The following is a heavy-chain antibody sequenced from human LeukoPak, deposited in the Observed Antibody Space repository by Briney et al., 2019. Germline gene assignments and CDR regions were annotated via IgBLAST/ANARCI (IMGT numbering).Heavy chain of an antibody. CDR2: ISSSSSYI. Sequence: GGSLRLSCAASGFTFSSYEMNWVRQAPGKGLEWVSSISSSSSYIYYADSVKGRFTISRDNAKNSLYLQMNSLRAEDTAVYYCARDQSPYCSGGSCYFYYYYYMDVWGKGTTVTVSS. V-gene: IGHV3-21*01. CDR3: ARDQSPYCSGGSCYFYYYYYMDV. D-gene: IGHD2-15*01. J-gene: IGHJ6*03. CDR1: GFTFSSYE.